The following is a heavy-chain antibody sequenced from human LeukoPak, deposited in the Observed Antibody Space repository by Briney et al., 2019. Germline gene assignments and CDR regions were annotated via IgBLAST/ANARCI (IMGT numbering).Heavy chain of an antibody. CDR2: MNPNSGDT. CDR1: GYTFTSYD. Sequence: ASVKVSCKASGYTFTSYDINWVRQARGQGLEWMGWMNPNSGDTGYVQKFQGRVTMTRSTSISTAYMELSSLRSEDTAVYFCARGPGGTGSLFDYWGQGTPVTVSS. J-gene: IGHJ4*02. D-gene: IGHD7-27*01. V-gene: IGHV1-8*01. CDR3: ARGPGGTGSLFDY.